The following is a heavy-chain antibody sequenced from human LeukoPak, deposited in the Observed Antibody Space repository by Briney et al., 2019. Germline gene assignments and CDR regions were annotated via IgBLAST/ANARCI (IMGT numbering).Heavy chain of an antibody. J-gene: IGHJ6*02. CDR2: INPNSGGT. CDR1: GYTFTGYY. V-gene: IGHV1-2*02. D-gene: IGHD1-14*01. CDR3: ARRRYYYYYGMDV. Sequence: ASVKVSCKASGYTFTGYYMHWVRQAPGQGLEWMGWINPNSGGTNYAQKFQGRVTMTRDTSISTAYMELSRLRSDDTAVYYCARRRYYYYYGMDVWGQGTTVTVSS.